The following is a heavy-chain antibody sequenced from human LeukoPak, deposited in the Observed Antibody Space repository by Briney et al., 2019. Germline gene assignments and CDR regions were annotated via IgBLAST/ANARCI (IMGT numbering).Heavy chain of an antibody. V-gene: IGHV4-4*02. CDR3: ARRYCSSTSCYYYGMDV. Sequence: SGTLSLTCAVSGGSISSSNWWSWVRQPPGKGLEWIGEIYHSGSTNYNPSLKSRVTISVDKSKNQFSLKLSSVTAADTAVYYCARRYCSSTSCYYYGMDVWGKGTTVTVSS. CDR1: GGSISSSNW. CDR2: IYHSGST. J-gene: IGHJ6*04. D-gene: IGHD2-2*01.